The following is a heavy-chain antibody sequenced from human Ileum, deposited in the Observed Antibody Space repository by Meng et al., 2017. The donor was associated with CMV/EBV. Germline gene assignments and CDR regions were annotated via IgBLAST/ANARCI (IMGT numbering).Heavy chain of an antibody. D-gene: IGHD2-15*01. Sequence: GGSLRLSCAASGFTFDDYAMHWVRQVPGKGLAWVAGISWNSGRIGHADSVKGRFSISRDNAKNSLYPQINGLRVEDTALYYCAKDIKVYCSGGGCYGTFMDYWGQGTLVTVSS. CDR1: GFTFDDYA. V-gene: IGHV3-9*01. J-gene: IGHJ4*02. CDR2: ISWNSGRI. CDR3: AKDIKVYCSGGGCYGTFMDY.